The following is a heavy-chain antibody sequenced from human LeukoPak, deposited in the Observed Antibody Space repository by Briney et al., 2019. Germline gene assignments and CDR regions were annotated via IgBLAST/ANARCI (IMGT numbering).Heavy chain of an antibody. V-gene: IGHV4-34*01. D-gene: IGHD3-10*01. CDR2: INHSGSS. CDR1: GRSFSGYY. Sequence: SETLSPTCAAYGRSFSGYYWSWLRQPPGKGLEWIGEINHSGSSNYNPSLKSRVTISVDTSKNQFSLKLSAVTAADTAVYYCAGAPSYYYGSGSYFYYYGMDVWGQGTTVTVSS. CDR3: AGAPSYYYGSGSYFYYYGMDV. J-gene: IGHJ6*02.